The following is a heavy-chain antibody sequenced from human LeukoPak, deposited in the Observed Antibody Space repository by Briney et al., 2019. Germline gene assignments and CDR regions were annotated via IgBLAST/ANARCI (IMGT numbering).Heavy chain of an antibody. Sequence: GASVKVSCKASGYTFTSYGISWVRQAPGQGLEWMGWISAYNGNTNYAQKLQGRVTMTTDTSTSTAYMELRSLRSDDTAVYYCARALENGWLQLLQFDHWGQGTLVTVSS. V-gene: IGHV1-18*01. D-gene: IGHD5-24*01. J-gene: IGHJ4*02. CDR3: ARALENGWLQLLQFDH. CDR1: GYTFTSYG. CDR2: ISAYNGNT.